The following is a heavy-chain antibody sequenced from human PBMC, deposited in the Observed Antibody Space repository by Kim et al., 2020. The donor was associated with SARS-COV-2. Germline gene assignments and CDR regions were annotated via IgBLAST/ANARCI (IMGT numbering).Heavy chain of an antibody. CDR2: GTT. V-gene: IGHV3-23*01. J-gene: IGHJ4*02. Sequence: GTTYYQNPMKGRFTIPKGNSKNTRYLKMNSLGAEDTAVYYCANRFYYFDYWGQGTLVPVSS. CDR3: ANRFYYFDY. D-gene: IGHD3-10*01.